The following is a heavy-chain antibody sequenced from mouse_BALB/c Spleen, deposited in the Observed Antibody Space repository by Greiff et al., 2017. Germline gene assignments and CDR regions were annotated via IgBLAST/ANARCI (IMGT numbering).Heavy chain of an antibody. CDR3: ARHEEEGYGYDPSLAY. CDR1: GYTFTEYT. V-gene: IGHV1-62-2*01. D-gene: IGHD2-2*01. CDR2: FYPGSGSI. J-gene: IGHJ3*01. Sequence: VQLQESGAELVKPGASVKLSCKASGYTFTEYTIHWVKQRSGQGLEWIGWFYPGSGSIKYNEKFKDKATLTADKSSSTVYMELSRLTSEDSAVYFCARHEEEGYGYDPSLAYWGQGTLVTVSA.